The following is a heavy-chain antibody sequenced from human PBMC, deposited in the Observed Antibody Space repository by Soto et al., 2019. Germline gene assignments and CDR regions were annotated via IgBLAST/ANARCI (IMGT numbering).Heavy chain of an antibody. Sequence: GVSRSHSSAAAQCTCRYHTMHWVRQAPGKGLEWVSTISSNGENTHYADSVKGRFIISSDNSSNTVALQMNSLRVEDTAIYYCVSWVSAHFDSWGQGTLVT. CDR2: ISSNGENT. CDR3: VSWVSAHFDS. D-gene: IGHD6-13*01. J-gene: IGHJ4*01. CDR1: QCTCRYHT. V-gene: IGHV3-23*01.